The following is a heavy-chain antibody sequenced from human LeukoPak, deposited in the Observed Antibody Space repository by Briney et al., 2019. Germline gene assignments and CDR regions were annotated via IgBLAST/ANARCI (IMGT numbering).Heavy chain of an antibody. Sequence: PGGSLRLSCAASGFTFSSYAMHWVRQAPGKGLEWVAVISYDGSNKYYADSVKGRFTISRDNSKNTLYLQMNSLRAEDTAVYYCARGYRGVRGVFFNWGQGTLVTVSS. CDR3: ARGYRGVRGVFFN. D-gene: IGHD3-10*01. CDR2: ISYDGSNK. V-gene: IGHV3-30*04. CDR1: GFTFSSYA. J-gene: IGHJ4*02.